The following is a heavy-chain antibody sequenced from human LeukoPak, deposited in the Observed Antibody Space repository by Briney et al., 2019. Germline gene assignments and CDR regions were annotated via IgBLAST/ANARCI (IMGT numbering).Heavy chain of an antibody. J-gene: IGHJ4*02. CDR2: INTDGSTT. Sequence: GESLRLSCAASGVTFSNYWMHWVRQAPGKGLVWVSRINTDGSTTNYADSVKGRFTISRDNAKNTLYLQMNSLRADDTAVYYCVRIYCSSTTCHLWGQGTLVTISS. D-gene: IGHD2-2*01. CDR1: GVTFSNYW. CDR3: VRIYCSSTTCHL. V-gene: IGHV3-74*01.